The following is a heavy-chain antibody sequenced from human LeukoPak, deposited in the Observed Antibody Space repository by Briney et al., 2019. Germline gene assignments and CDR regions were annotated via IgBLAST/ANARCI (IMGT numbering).Heavy chain of an antibody. Sequence: PGGPLRLSCAGSRFTVSNYEMNWVRQAPGKGLEWLAFIGPSGSPIYYADSVKGRFTISRDNAKNSLYLQMNSLRAEDTAVYYCATKVYGTTHFSDWGQGTLVTVSS. D-gene: IGHD2-8*01. CDR1: RFTVSNYE. V-gene: IGHV3-48*03. CDR3: ATKVYGTTHFSD. J-gene: IGHJ4*02. CDR2: IGPSGSPI.